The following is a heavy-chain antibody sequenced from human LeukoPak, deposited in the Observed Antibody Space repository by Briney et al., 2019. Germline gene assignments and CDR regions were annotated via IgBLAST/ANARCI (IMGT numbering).Heavy chain of an antibody. V-gene: IGHV3-23*01. CDR2: ISGSSGTT. CDR3: ARDQPTAFDI. CDR1: GFTFNNYA. Sequence: SGGSLRLSCAASGFTFNNYAMSWVRQAPGKGLEWVSAISGSSGTTYYADSAQGRFTISRDKSKNTLYLQMNSLRGDDTAMFYCARDQPTAFDIWGQGTMVTVSS. J-gene: IGHJ3*02.